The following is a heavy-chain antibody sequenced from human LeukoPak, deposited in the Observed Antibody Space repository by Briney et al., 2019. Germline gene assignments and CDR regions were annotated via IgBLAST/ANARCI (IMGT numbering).Heavy chain of an antibody. CDR2: IYTSGST. CDR1: GGSISNYY. V-gene: IGHV4-4*09. J-gene: IGHJ4*02. CDR3: ARSFQGEYFDY. D-gene: IGHD3-10*01. Sequence: SETLSLTCTVSGGSISNYYWSWIRQPPGKGLEWIGYIYTSGSTTYNPSLKSRVTISVDSSKNQFSLKLSSVTAADTAVYYCARSFQGEYFDYWGQGALVTVSS.